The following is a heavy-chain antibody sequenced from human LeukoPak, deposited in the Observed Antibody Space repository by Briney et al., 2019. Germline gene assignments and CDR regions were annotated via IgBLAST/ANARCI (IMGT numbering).Heavy chain of an antibody. V-gene: IGHV3-23*01. CDR3: ARDGQAFNSNWDYFEY. CDR1: GFTFDTFA. J-gene: IGHJ4*02. D-gene: IGHD7-27*01. CDR2: IGNTET. Sequence: PGESLRLSCVASGFTFDTFAMSWVRLAPGKGLEWASGIGNTETYYADSVKGRFTISRDNSKSTIYLHMNNLRAEDTALYHCARDGQAFNSNWDYFEYWGQGTPVTVSS.